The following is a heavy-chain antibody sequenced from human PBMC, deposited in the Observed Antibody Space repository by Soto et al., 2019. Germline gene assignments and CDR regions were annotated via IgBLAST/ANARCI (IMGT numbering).Heavy chain of an antibody. Sequence: PGGSLRLSCAASGFTFSSYGMHWVRQAPGKGLEWVAVISYDGSNKYYADSVKGRFTISRDNSKNTLYLQMNSLRAEDTAVYYCAKWSGGYGSGSYYNVDYYYYCIDVWGQGTTVTVSS. V-gene: IGHV3-30*18. CDR3: AKWSGGYGSGSYYNVDYYYYCIDV. CDR1: GFTFSSYG. CDR2: ISYDGSNK. J-gene: IGHJ6*02. D-gene: IGHD3-10*01.